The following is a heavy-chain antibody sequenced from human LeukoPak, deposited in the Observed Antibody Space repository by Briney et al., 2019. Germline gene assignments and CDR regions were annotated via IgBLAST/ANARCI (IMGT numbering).Heavy chain of an antibody. V-gene: IGHV1-18*04. D-gene: IGHD3-22*01. CDR1: RYTPTSYA. Sequence: ASVNVSPKTSRYTPTSYAISRVPEAPGQGLEWTGWISVHNGNTNYAQKFQGRVTLTTDTSTSTAYMELRSLRSDDTAVYYCARERSYDSSGYYRNNLFDRWGQGTLVTVSS. CDR2: ISVHNGNT. J-gene: IGHJ5*02. CDR3: ARERSYDSSGYYRNNLFDR.